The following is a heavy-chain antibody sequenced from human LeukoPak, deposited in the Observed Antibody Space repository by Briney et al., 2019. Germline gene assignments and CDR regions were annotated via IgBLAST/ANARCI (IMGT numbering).Heavy chain of an antibody. Sequence: PGGSLRLSCAASGFTFNNYNMNWVRQAPGKGLEWVANIKQDGSEKYYVDSVKGRFTISRDNAKNSLYLQMNSLRAEDTAVYYCAELGITMIGGVWGKGTTVTISS. V-gene: IGHV3-7*01. J-gene: IGHJ6*04. CDR1: GFTFNNYN. D-gene: IGHD3-10*02. CDR2: IKQDGSEK. CDR3: AELGITMIGGV.